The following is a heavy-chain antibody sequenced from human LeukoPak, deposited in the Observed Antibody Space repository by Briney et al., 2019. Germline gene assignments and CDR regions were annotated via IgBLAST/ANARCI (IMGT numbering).Heavy chain of an antibody. CDR3: ARDLNYYGSGSYHAFDI. V-gene: IGHV3-21*01. J-gene: IGHJ3*02. CDR2: ISSSSSYI. D-gene: IGHD3-10*01. CDR1: GFTFSSYS. Sequence: GSLRLSCAASGFTFSSYSMNWVRQAPGKGLEWVSSISSSSSYIYYADSVKGRFTISRDNAKNSLYLQMNSLRAEDTAVYYCARDLNYYGSGSYHAFDIWGQGTMVAVSS.